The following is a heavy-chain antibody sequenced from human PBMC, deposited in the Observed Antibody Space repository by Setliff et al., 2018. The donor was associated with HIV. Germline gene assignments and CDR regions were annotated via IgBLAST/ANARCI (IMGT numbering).Heavy chain of an antibody. CDR3: ARGEPYDFWSGYGNAFDI. V-gene: IGHV4-61*09. D-gene: IGHD3-3*01. CDR2: VYTSGST. J-gene: IGHJ3*02. CDR1: GDSISSGAYY. Sequence: PSETLSLTCTVSGDSISSGAYYWTWLRQPAGKGLEWIGHVYTSGSTNYNPSLKSRVTISLDTSKNQFSLKLSSVTATDTAVYYCARGEPYDFWSGYGNAFDIWGQGTMVTVSS.